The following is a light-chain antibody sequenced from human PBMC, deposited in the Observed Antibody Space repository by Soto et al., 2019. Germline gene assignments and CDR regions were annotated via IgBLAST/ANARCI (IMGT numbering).Light chain of an antibody. Sequence: EIVLTQSPAPRSLSPGERSTLSCMASQSVSTYLAWYQQKPGQAPRLLIYGASTRATGIPARFSGSGSGTEFTLTISSLQSEDFAVYYCQQYNNWPPITFGQGTRLEI. J-gene: IGKJ5*01. V-gene: IGKV3-15*01. CDR3: QQYNNWPPIT. CDR1: QSVSTY. CDR2: GAS.